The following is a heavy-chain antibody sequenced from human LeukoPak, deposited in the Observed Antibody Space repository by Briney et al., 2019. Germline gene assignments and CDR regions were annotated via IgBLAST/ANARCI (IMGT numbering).Heavy chain of an antibody. V-gene: IGHV1-2*02. CDR2: IKPNSGGT. Sequence: ASVKVSCKASGYTFTGYYMHWVRQAPGQGLEWMGWIKPNSGGTNYAQKFQGRVTMTRDTSISTAYMELSRLRSDDTAVYYCARDGSGSSYITDYWGQGTLVTASS. D-gene: IGHD3-10*01. CDR1: GYTFTGYY. J-gene: IGHJ4*02. CDR3: ARDGSGSSYITDY.